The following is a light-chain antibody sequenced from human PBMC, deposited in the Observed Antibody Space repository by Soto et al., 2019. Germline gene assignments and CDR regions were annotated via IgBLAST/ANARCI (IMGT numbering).Light chain of an antibody. CDR1: ESVSDY. V-gene: IGKV3-11*01. CDR2: DTS. CDR3: QQRTNWLT. Sequence: EIVLTQSPATLSLSPGERATLSCRASESVSDYIAWYQQKPGQPPRLVIYDTSKRATGVPARFSGSGSGTDFTLTISSREPEDFAVYYCQQRTNWLTFGGGTKVEIK. J-gene: IGKJ4*01.